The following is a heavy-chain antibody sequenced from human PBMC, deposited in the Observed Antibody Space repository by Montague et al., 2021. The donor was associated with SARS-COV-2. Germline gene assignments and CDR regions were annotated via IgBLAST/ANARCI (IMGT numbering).Heavy chain of an antibody. CDR2: ISLSGGST. D-gene: IGHD2-15*01. Sequence: SLRLSCAASGFTFSTFAMSWVRQAPGKGLEWVSAISLSGGSTYYSDSVKGLFTISRDNSKNTLFLQMNSLRAEDTAVYYCAKGGVVVVAATDLDYWGQGTLVTVSS. J-gene: IGHJ4*02. CDR3: AKGGVVVVAATDLDY. CDR1: GFTFSTFA. V-gene: IGHV3-23*01.